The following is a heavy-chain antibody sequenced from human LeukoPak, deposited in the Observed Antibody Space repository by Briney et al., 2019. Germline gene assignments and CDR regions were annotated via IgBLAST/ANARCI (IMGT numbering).Heavy chain of an antibody. CDR1: GFTFSSYE. Sequence: GGSLRLSCAASGFTFSSYEMNWVRQAPGKGLEWVSYISSSGSTIYYADSVKGRFTISRDNAKNSLYLQMNSLRAEDTAVYYCARDIYGGNWPNDYWGQGTLVTVSS. V-gene: IGHV3-48*03. CDR2: ISSSGSTI. J-gene: IGHJ4*02. D-gene: IGHD4-23*01. CDR3: ARDIYGGNWPNDY.